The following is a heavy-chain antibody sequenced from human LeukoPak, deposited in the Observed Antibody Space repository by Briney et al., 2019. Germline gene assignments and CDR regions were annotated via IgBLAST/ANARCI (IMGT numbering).Heavy chain of an antibody. D-gene: IGHD3-22*01. CDR1: GYTFTSYD. CDR2: MNPDSGNT. CDR3: ARDGADYYDSSGYDFGY. J-gene: IGHJ4*02. V-gene: IGHV1-8*01. Sequence: ASVKVSCKASGYTFTSYDINWVRQATGQGLEWMGWMNPDSGNTGYAQKFQGRVTMTRNTSISTAYMELSSLRSEDTAVYYCARDGADYYDSSGYDFGYWGQGTLVTVSS.